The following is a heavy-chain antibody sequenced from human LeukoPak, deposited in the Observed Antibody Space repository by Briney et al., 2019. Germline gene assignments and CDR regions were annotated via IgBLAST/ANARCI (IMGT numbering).Heavy chain of an antibody. CDR1: GFTFSSYD. V-gene: IGHV3-13*01. CDR3: ARAINSGSYPRGAFDI. Sequence: PGGSLRLSCAASGFTFSSYDMHWVRHATGKGLEWVSAIGTAGDTYYPGSVKGRFTISRENAKNSLYLQMNSLRAGDTAVYYCARAINSGSYPRGAFDIWGQGTMVTVSS. D-gene: IGHD1-26*01. CDR2: IGTAGDT. J-gene: IGHJ3*02.